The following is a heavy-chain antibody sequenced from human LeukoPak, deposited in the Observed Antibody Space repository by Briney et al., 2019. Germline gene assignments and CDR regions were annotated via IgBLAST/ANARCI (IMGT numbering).Heavy chain of an antibody. CDR3: ASAAQLYCSSTSCSPNYYYYYMDV. V-gene: IGHV4-34*01. CDR2: INHSGST. D-gene: IGHD2-2*01. Sequence: SETLSLTCAVYGGSFSGYYWSWIRQPPGKGLEWIGEINHSGSTNYNPSLKSRVTISVDTSKNQFSLKLSSVTAADTAVYYCASAAQLYCSSTSCSPNYYYYYMDVWGRGATVTVSS. CDR1: GGSFSGYY. J-gene: IGHJ6*03.